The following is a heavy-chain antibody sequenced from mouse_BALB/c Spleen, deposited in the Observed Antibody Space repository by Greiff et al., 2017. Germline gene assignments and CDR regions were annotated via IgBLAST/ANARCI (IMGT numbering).Heavy chain of an antibody. CDR3: ARDFTTVTPFAY. J-gene: IGHJ3*01. V-gene: IGHV2-9*02. CDR2: IWAGGST. Sequence: VQLKESGPGLVAPSQSLSITCTVSGFSLTSYGVHWVRQPPGKGLEWLGVIWAGGSTNYNSALMSRLSISKDNSKSQVFLKMNSLQTDDTAMYYCARDFTTVTPFAYWGQGTLVTVSA. CDR1: GFSLTSYG. D-gene: IGHD1-1*01.